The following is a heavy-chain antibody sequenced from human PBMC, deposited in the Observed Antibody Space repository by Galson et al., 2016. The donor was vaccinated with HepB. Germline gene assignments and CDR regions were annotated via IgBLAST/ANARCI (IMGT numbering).Heavy chain of an antibody. CDR1: GFTVSNNY. D-gene: IGHD1/OR15-1a*01. Sequence: SLRLSCAAPGFTVSNNYMSWVRQAPGKGLEGVSVIYSGGRTYYTDPVKGRFTISRDSSKNTLYLQMNSLRAEDTAVYYCARHPQNNLWGQGTLVTVSS. CDR3: ARHPQNNL. J-gene: IGHJ4*02. V-gene: IGHV3-53*01. CDR2: IYSGGRT.